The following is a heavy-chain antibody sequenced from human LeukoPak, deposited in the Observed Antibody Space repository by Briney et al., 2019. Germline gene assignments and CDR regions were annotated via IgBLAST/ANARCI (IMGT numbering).Heavy chain of an antibody. Sequence: GGSLRLSCAASGFIFSNYGIHWVRQAPGKGLEWVAVISYDGSKEYYADSVKGRFTMSRDNSKNTVSLQMNSLRAEDTAIYYCAKALVDTSMVSVDYWGQGTLVTVSS. J-gene: IGHJ4*02. CDR3: AKALVDTSMVSVDY. CDR2: ISYDGSKE. CDR1: GFIFSNYG. D-gene: IGHD5-18*01. V-gene: IGHV3-30*18.